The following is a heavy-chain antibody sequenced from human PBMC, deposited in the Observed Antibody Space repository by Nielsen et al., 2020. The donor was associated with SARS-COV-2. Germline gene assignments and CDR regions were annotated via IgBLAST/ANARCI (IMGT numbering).Heavy chain of an antibody. D-gene: IGHD6-19*01. CDR3: ARQPDIAVGGEFDY. CDR1: GGSISSYY. Sequence: SETLSLTCTVSGGSISSYYWSWIRQPPGKGLEWIGYIYNSGSTKYNPSLKSRVTISADTSNNQFFVSLSSVTAADTAVYYCARQPDIAVGGEFDYWGQGILVTVSS. J-gene: IGHJ4*02. V-gene: IGHV4-59*08. CDR2: IYNSGST.